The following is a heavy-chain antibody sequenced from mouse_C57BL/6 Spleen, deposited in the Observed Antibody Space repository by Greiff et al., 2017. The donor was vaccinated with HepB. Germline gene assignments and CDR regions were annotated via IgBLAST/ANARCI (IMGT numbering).Heavy chain of an antibody. D-gene: IGHD2-4*01. J-gene: IGHJ3*01. V-gene: IGHV5-17*01. Sequence: EVKLMESGGGLVKPGGSLKLSCAASGITFSDYGMHWVRQAPEKGLEWVAYISSGSSTIYYADTVKGRFTISRDNAKNTLFLQMTSLRSEDTAMYYCARDGDYGGFAYWGQGTLVTVSA. CDR2: ISSGSSTI. CDR3: ARDGDYGGFAY. CDR1: GITFSDYG.